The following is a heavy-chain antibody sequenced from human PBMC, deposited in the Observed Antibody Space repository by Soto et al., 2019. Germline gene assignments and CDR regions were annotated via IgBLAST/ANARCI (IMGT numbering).Heavy chain of an antibody. J-gene: IGHJ4*02. CDR1: GGSFSGYY. CDR3: ARVDYGDHFDY. D-gene: IGHD4-17*01. Sequence: SETLSLTCAVYGGSFSGYYWSWIRQPPGKGLEWIGEINHSGSTNYNPSLKSRVTISVDTSKNQFSLKLSSVTAADTAVYYCARVDYGDHFDYWGQGTLVTVSS. CDR2: INHSGST. V-gene: IGHV4-34*01.